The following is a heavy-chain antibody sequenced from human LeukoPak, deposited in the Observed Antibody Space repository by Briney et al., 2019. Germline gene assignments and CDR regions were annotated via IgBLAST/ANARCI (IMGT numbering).Heavy chain of an antibody. V-gene: IGHV1-69*13. CDR2: IIPIFGTA. Sequence: ASVKVSCKASGGTFSSYAISWVRQAPGQGLEWMGGIIPIFGTANYAQKFQGRVTITADESTSTAYMELSSLRSEDTAVYYCASSIGYCSSTSCYANHPTVRFDYWGQGTLVTVSS. J-gene: IGHJ4*02. D-gene: IGHD2-2*01. CDR1: GGTFSSYA. CDR3: ASSIGYCSSTSCYANHPTVRFDY.